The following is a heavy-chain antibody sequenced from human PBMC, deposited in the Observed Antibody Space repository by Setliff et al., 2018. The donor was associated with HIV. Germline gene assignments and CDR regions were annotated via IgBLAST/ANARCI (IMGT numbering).Heavy chain of an antibody. Sequence: ASVKVSCKVSGYILTELSRHWVRQAPGKGLEWMGGFDPEDGETISAQKFQGRVTMTEDTSTDTAYMELRSLRSEDTAVYYCALPYCGGGNCWSSASLPPAGWFDPWGQGTLVTVS. CDR2: FDPEDGET. CDR1: GYILTELS. J-gene: IGHJ5*02. V-gene: IGHV1-24*01. D-gene: IGHD2-15*01. CDR3: ALPYCGGGNCWSSASLPPAGWFDP.